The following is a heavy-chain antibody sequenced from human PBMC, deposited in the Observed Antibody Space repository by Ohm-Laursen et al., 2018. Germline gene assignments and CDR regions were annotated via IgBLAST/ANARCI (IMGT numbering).Heavy chain of an antibody. V-gene: IGHV1-8*01. CDR2: MNPNSSNT. J-gene: IGHJ5*02. D-gene: IGHD7-27*01. Sequence: ASVTASCKASGYTFTSHDINWVRQATGQGLEWMGWMNPNSSNTGYAQNFQGRVTMTRNTSISTAYMELSSLRSEDTAVYYCARGRGALTGDTWGQGTLVTVSS. CDR1: GYTFTSHD. CDR3: ARGRGALTGDT.